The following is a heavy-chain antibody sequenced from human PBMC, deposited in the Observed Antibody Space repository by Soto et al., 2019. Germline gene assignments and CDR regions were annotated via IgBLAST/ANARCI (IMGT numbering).Heavy chain of an antibody. J-gene: IGHJ4*02. D-gene: IGHD1-26*01. CDR2: ISGSGGST. CDR3: ANPSNSGSYLSY. CDR1: GLTFSSYA. V-gene: IGHV3-23*01. Sequence: GGSLRLSCVASGLTFSSYAMTLVRQAPGKGLEWVSAISGSGGSTYYADSVKGRFTISRDNSKNTLYLQMNSLRAEDAAVYYCANPSNSGSYLSYWGQGTLVTVSS.